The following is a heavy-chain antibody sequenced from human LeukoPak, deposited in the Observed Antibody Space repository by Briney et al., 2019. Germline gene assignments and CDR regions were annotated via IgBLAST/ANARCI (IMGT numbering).Heavy chain of an antibody. Sequence: SETLSLTCAVYGGSFSGYYWSGIRQPPGQGLDWIGEINHSESTNYNPYLKSRVTISVDTSKNQFSLKLSSVTAADTAGYYGERVTKMTTVTTSYGFDPWGQGTLVTVSS. J-gene: IGHJ5*02. D-gene: IGHD4-11*01. CDR1: GGSFSGYY. V-gene: IGHV4-34*01. CDR3: ERVTKMTTVTTSYGFDP. CDR2: INHSEST.